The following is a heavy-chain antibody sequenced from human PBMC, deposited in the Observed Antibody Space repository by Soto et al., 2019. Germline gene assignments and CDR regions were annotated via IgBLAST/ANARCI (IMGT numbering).Heavy chain of an antibody. CDR2: ISSSSSYI. CDR1: GFTFSSYS. CDR3: ARGYDYVWGSYRVGAFDI. J-gene: IGHJ3*02. Sequence: EVQLVESGGGLVKPGGSLRLSCAASGFTFSSYSMNWVRQAPGKGLEWVSSISSSSSYIYYADSVKGRFTISRDNAKYSLYLQMNSLRAEDTAVYYCARGYDYVWGSYRVGAFDIWGQGTMVTVSS. V-gene: IGHV3-21*01. D-gene: IGHD3-16*02.